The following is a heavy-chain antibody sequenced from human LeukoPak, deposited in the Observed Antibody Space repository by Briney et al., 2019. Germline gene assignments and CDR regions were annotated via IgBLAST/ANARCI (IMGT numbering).Heavy chain of an antibody. CDR1: GGSFSGYY. CDR2: INHSGST. V-gene: IGHV4-34*01. CDR3: ARELTFAFDI. D-gene: IGHD6-6*01. J-gene: IGHJ3*02. Sequence: SETLSLTCAVYGGSFSGYYWSWIRQPPGKGLEWIGEINHSGSTNYNPSLKSRVTISVDTSKNQFSLKLSSVTAADTAVYYCARELTFAFDIWGQGTMVTVSS.